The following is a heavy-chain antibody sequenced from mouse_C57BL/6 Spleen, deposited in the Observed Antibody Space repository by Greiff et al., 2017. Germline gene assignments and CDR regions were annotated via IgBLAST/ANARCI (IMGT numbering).Heavy chain of an antibody. D-gene: IGHD1-1*01. V-gene: IGHV1-7*01. CDR1: GYTFTSYW. CDR3: ASYYGSSFAMDY. J-gene: IGHJ2*01. CDR2: INPSSGCT. Sequence: VQLKESGPELAKPGASVKLSCKASGYTFTSYWMHWVNQRPGQSLEWIGYINPSSGCTTYNQKFKDKATLTADKSSSTADMQLSSLTYEDSAVYYCASYYGSSFAMDYWGQGTTLTVSS.